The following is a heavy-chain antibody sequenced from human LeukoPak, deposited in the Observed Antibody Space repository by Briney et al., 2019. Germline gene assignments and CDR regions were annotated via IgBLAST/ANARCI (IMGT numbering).Heavy chain of an antibody. D-gene: IGHD3-10*01. CDR3: AKDHRTMVRGVIITRAFAAFDI. V-gene: IGHV3-23*01. CDR1: GFTFSSYG. Sequence: GGSLRLSCAASGFTFSSYGMSWVRQAPGKELEWVSAISGSGGSTYYADSVKGRFTISRDNSKNTLYLQMNSLRAEDTAVYYCAKDHRTMVRGVIITRAFAAFDIWGQGTMVTVSS. J-gene: IGHJ3*02. CDR2: ISGSGGST.